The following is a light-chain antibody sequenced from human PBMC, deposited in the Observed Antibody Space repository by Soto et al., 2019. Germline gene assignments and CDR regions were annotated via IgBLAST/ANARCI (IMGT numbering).Light chain of an antibody. V-gene: IGKV3-11*01. CDR2: DVS. Sequence: EIVLTQSPATLSLSPGERATLSCRASQSVGNCLAWYQQKPGQAPRLLIYDVSSRAPGIPARFSGSGSGTDFTLTISSLEPEDFAVYYCQQCNIWPPITFGQGTRLEIK. CDR1: QSVGNC. CDR3: QQCNIWPPIT. J-gene: IGKJ5*01.